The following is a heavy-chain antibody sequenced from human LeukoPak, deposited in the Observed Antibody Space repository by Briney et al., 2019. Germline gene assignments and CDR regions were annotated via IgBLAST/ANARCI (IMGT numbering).Heavy chain of an antibody. Sequence: GGSLRLSCAASGFTFSSYSMNWVRQAPGKGLEWVSSISSSSSYIYYADSVKGRFTISRDNAKNSLYLQMNSLRAEDTAVYYCARGACSGGSCYFGSEYYYYGMDVWGQGTTVTVSS. V-gene: IGHV3-21*01. CDR2: ISSSSSYI. D-gene: IGHD2-15*01. CDR1: GFTFSSYS. J-gene: IGHJ6*02. CDR3: ARGACSGGSCYFGSEYYYYGMDV.